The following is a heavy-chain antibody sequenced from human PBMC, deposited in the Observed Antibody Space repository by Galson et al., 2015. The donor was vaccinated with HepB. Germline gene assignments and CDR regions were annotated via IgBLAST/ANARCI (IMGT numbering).Heavy chain of an antibody. D-gene: IGHD6-13*01. J-gene: IGHJ4*02. CDR2: IRYDGSNK. V-gene: IGHV3-30*02. CDR3: AKDFYQHPAAAGPFPDY. CDR1: GFTFSSYG. Sequence: SLRLSCASSGFTFSSYGMLWVRQAPGKGLEWVAFIRYDGSNKYYADSVKGRFTISRDNSKNTLYLQMNSLRAEDTAVYYCAKDFYQHPAAAGPFPDYWGQGTLVTVSS.